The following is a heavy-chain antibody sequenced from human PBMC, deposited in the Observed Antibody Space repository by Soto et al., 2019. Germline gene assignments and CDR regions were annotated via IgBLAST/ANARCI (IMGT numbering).Heavy chain of an antibody. D-gene: IGHD4-17*01. Sequence: QVQLVQSGAEVKKPGASVKVSCKASGYTFTSHDINWVRQATGRGLEWMGWMNPNSGNTGYAQKFQGRVTMTRNTSIRTAYMELSSLRSEDTAVYYCARWDYGVYARFDFWGQGTLVTVSS. CDR2: MNPNSGNT. V-gene: IGHV1-8*01. J-gene: IGHJ4*02. CDR3: ARWDYGVYARFDF. CDR1: GYTFTSHD.